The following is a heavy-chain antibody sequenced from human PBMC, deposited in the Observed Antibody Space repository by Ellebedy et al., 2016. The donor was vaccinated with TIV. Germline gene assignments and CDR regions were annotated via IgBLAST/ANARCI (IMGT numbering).Heavy chain of an antibody. J-gene: IGHJ4*02. V-gene: IGHV1-2*02. CDR3: ARALVGANFDY. CDR2: INPNSGDT. Sequence: ASVKVSCXASGGTFSSYAISWVRQAPGQGLEWMGWINPNSGDTNYAQNFQGRVTMTSDTSISTAYMELSRLRSDDTAVYYCARALVGANFDYWGQGTLVTVSS. D-gene: IGHD1-26*01. CDR1: GGTFSSYA.